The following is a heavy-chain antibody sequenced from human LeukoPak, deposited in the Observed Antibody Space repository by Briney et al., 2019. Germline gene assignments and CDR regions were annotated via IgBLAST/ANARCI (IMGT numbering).Heavy chain of an antibody. V-gene: IGHV3-30-3*01. CDR3: ARGGYYYDSGGYTEKFDY. CDR1: GFTFSSYA. D-gene: IGHD3-22*01. CDR2: ISYDGSNK. Sequence: GGSLRLFCAASGFTFSSYAMHWVRQAPGKGLEWVADISYDGSNKYYADSVKGRFTISGDNSKNTLYLQMNSLRAGDTAVYYCARGGYYYDSGGYTEKFDYCGQGTLGSVSS. J-gene: IGHJ4*02.